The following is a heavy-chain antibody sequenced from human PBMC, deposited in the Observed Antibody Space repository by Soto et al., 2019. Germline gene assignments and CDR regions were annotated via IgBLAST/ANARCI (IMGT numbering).Heavy chain of an antibody. J-gene: IGHJ6*02. V-gene: IGHV3-64*01. CDR2: ISSNGGST. Sequence: EVQLVESGGGLVQPGGSLRLSCAASGFTFSSYVMHWVRQAPGKGLEYVSAISSNGGSTYYANSVKGRFTISRDNSKNTLYLQMGSLRAEDMAVYYCARGVVVVVATYGMDVWGQGTTVTVSS. CDR3: ARGVVVVVATYGMDV. D-gene: IGHD2-15*01. CDR1: GFTFSSYV.